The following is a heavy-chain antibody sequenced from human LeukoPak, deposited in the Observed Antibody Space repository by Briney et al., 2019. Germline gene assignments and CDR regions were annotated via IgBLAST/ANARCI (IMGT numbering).Heavy chain of an antibody. CDR2: IIPIFGTA. D-gene: IGHD3-10*01. J-gene: IGHJ4*02. Sequence: ASVKVSCKASGGTFSSYAISWVRQAPGQGLEWVGGIIPIFGTANYAQKFQGRVTITTDESTSTAYMELSSLRSEVTAVYYCARAKMVRGVIIDDYWGQGTLVTVSS. V-gene: IGHV1-69*05. CDR3: ARAKMVRGVIIDDY. CDR1: GGTFSSYA.